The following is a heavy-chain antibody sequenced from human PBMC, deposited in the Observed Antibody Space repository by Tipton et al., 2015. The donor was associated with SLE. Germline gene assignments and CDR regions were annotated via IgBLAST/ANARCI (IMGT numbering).Heavy chain of an antibody. V-gene: IGHV4-34*01. CDR2: INHSGST. D-gene: IGHD1-14*01. Sequence: TLSLTCAVYGGSISSSSSYYWAWIRQPPGKGVEWIGEINHSGSTSYNPSLKSRVTISVDTSKNQFSLNLSSVTAADTAVYYCARRKIFDYWGQGTLVTVSS. CDR1: GGSISSSSSYY. J-gene: IGHJ4*02. CDR3: ARRKIFDY.